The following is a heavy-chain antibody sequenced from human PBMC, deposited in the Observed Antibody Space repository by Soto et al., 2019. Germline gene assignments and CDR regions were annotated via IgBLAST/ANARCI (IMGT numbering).Heavy chain of an antibody. CDR2: ISAYNGNT. D-gene: IGHD5-18*01. Sequence: ASVKVSCKASGYTFTSSGISWVRQAPGQGLEWMGWISAYNGNTNYAQKLQGRVTMTTDTSTSTAYMELRSLRSDDTAVYYCVIVLLWIQLRYRIDFRCQGIL. CDR1: GYTFTSSG. J-gene: IGHJ4*02. CDR3: VIVLLWIQLRYRIDF. V-gene: IGHV1-18*01.